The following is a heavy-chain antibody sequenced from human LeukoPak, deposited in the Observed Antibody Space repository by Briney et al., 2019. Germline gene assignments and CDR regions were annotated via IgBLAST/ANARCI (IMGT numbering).Heavy chain of an antibody. CDR1: GYSISSGYY. Sequence: SETLSLTCTVSGYSISSGYYWGWIRQPPGKGLEWLGSIYHSGSTYYNPSLKSRVTISVHTSKNQFSLKLTSVTAADTAVYYCARAGDCCSTSCYSWFDPWGQGTLVTVSS. CDR3: ARAGDCCSTSCYSWFDP. D-gene: IGHD2-2*01. V-gene: IGHV4-38-2*02. J-gene: IGHJ5*02. CDR2: IYHSGST.